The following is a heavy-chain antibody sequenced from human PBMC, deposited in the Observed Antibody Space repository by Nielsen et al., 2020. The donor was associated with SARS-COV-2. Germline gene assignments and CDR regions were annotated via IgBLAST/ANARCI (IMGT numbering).Heavy chain of an antibody. CDR2: VWNGGTRT. D-gene: IGHD3/OR15-3a*01. Sequence: GGSLRPSCAASGFTFSDFGMHWVRQAPGKGPEWVATVWNGGTRTLYLDSVEGRFTISRDDSKDTLYLQMNSLRVEDSAVYYCARGPTNFGLVYYYFDSWGQGALVTVSS. J-gene: IGHJ4*02. CDR1: GFTFSDFG. V-gene: IGHV3-33*01. CDR3: ARGPTNFGLVYYYFDS.